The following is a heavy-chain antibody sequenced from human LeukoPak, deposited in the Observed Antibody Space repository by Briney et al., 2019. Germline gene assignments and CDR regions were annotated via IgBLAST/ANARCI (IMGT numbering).Heavy chain of an antibody. CDR2: LYYMRGA. D-gene: IGHD2-21*01. V-gene: IGHV4-59*12. CDR3: ARGFHSPPFIYYFDY. J-gene: IGHJ4*02. CDR1: GGSISGYY. Sequence: PAETLSLTCTVSGGSISGYYWSWSRQPPGKGVEWIGNLYYMRGAWYKAALKSRVTTAVDTSRKEFSLKLSSVTAADTAVYYCARGFHSPPFIYYFDYWGQGTLVTVSS.